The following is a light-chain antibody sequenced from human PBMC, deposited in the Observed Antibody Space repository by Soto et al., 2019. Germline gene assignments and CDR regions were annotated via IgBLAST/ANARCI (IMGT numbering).Light chain of an antibody. Sequence: EIVLTQSPDTLSLSPGERATLFCRASQTLSINSLAWYQQKPGQAPRLLIYAASTRDTGIPDRFNGSGSGTDFALTINRLEPEYFAVYYCQQYDGEPLTFGPGTKVDVK. CDR1: QTLSINS. CDR2: AAS. V-gene: IGKV3-20*01. CDR3: QQYDGEPLT. J-gene: IGKJ3*01.